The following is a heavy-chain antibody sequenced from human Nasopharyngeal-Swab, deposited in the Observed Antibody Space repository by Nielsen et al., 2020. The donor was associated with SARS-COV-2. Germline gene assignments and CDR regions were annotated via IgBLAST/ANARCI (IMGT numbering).Heavy chain of an antibody. J-gene: IGHJ3*02. D-gene: IGHD5-18*01. V-gene: IGHV4-31*02. Sequence: RQAPGKGLEWVGYIYYSGSTYYIPSLKSRVTISVDTSKNQFSLKLSSVTAADTAVYYCARGRVQLWFDPILFDAFDIWGQGTMVTVSS. CDR2: IYYSGST. CDR3: ARGRVQLWFDPILFDAFDI.